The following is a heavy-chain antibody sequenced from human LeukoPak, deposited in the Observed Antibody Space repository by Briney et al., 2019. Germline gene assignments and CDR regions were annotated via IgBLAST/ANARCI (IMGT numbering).Heavy chain of an antibody. D-gene: IGHD5-12*01. Sequence: PGGSLRLSCAASGFTFSSYEMNWVRLAPGKGLEWVSYISSSGSTIYYADSVKGRFTISRDNAKNSLYLQMNSLRAEDTAVYYCARDGYDYGGDYYYGMDVWGQGTTVTVS. CDR2: ISSSGSTI. CDR1: GFTFSSYE. J-gene: IGHJ6*02. CDR3: ARDGYDYGGDYYYGMDV. V-gene: IGHV3-48*03.